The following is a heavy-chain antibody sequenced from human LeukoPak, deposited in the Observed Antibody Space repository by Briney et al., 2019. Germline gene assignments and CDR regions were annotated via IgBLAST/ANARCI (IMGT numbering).Heavy chain of an antibody. D-gene: IGHD6-19*01. CDR1: GGSISSGSYD. V-gene: IGHV4-61*02. J-gene: IGHJ4*02. Sequence: SETLSLTCTVSGGSISSGSYDWGWIRQPAGKGLEWIGRIYTSGSTNYNPSLKSRVTISVDTPKNQFSLKLSSVTAADTAVYYCASIKIAEAGSFDYWGQGTLVTVSS. CDR3: ASIKIAEAGSFDY. CDR2: IYTSGST.